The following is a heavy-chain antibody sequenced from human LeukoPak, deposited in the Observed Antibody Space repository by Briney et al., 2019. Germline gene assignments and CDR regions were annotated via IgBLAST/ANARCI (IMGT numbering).Heavy chain of an antibody. CDR3: ARDRWSSTSYNDY. J-gene: IGHJ4*02. V-gene: IGHV3-48*04. CDR2: ISSSSSTI. D-gene: IGHD2-2*01. Sequence: GGSLRLSCAASGFTFSSYSMNWVRQAPGKGLEWVSYISSSSSTIYYADSVKGRFTISRDNAKNSLYLQMNSLRAEDTAVYYCARDRWSSTSYNDYWGQGTLVTVSS. CDR1: GFTFSSYS.